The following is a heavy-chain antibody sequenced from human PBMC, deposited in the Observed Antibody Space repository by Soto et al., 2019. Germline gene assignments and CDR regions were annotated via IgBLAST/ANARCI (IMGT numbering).Heavy chain of an antibody. J-gene: IGHJ4*02. CDR3: ATDGVVYVVSRLYYFDY. CDR2: ISYNGKNK. Sequence: PGWSLRLSCAASGFTLNNYALHWVRQVPGKGLEWVAFISYNGKNKYYGDSVKGRFTISRDDSKNTLYLQMNSLRSEDTAVYYCATDGVVYVVSRLYYFDYWGQGTLVTVSS. D-gene: IGHD2-8*02. V-gene: IGHV3-30*04. CDR1: GFTLNNYA.